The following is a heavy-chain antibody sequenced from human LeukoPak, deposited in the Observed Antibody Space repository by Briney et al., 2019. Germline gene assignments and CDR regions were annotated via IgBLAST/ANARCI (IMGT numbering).Heavy chain of an antibody. CDR2: IYSGGST. CDR3: ARRAGGYSHPYDY. CDR1: EFSVGSNY. Sequence: GGSLRLSCAASEFSVGSNYMTWVRQAPGKGLEWVSLIYSGGSTYYADSVKGRFTISRDISKNTLYLQMSSLRAEDTAVYYCARRAGGYSHPYDYWGQGVLVTVSS. J-gene: IGHJ4*02. D-gene: IGHD4-23*01. V-gene: IGHV3-66*04.